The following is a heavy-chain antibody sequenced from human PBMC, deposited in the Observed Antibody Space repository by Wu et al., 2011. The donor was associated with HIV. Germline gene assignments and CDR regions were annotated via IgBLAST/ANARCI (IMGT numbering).Heavy chain of an antibody. CDR2: INPSGGST. CDR1: GYTFTGYY. J-gene: IGHJ4*02. V-gene: IGHV1-46*01. CDR3: ARDSLSRPWESGVYFDY. Sequence: QVQLVQSGAEVKKPGASVKVSCKASGYTFTGYYMHWVRQAPGQGLEWMGWINPSGGSTSYAQKFQGRVTMTRDTSTSTVYMELSSLRSEDTAVYYCARDSLSRPWESGVYFDYWGQGTRGHRL. D-gene: IGHD1-26*01.